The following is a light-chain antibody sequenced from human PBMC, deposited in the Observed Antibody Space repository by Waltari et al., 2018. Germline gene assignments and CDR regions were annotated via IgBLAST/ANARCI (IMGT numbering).Light chain of an antibody. Sequence: DIQMTQSPSTLSASVGERVTIPCRASQTVGTWLAWYQQTPGKAPILLIYMASSLESGIPSRGSGGGSGTEFTLTSSRLQPDDFATYSYQQYSSFSTFGQGTKVDI. J-gene: IGKJ2*01. CDR2: MAS. V-gene: IGKV1-5*03. CDR3: QQYSSFST. CDR1: QTVGTW.